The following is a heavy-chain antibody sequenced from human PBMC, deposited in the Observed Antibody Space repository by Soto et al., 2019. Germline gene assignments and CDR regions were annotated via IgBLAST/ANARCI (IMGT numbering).Heavy chain of an antibody. D-gene: IGHD6-19*01. CDR1: GFSLSPYW. CDR3: ARDADASGWYHYGMDV. J-gene: IGHJ6*02. V-gene: IGHV3-7*01. CDR2: IKQDGSEK. Sequence: EVQLVESGGGLVQPGGSLRLSCAASGFSLSPYWMNWVRQAPGKGLEWVANIKQDGSEKYYVDSVKGRLFISRDNAKNSLYLQINSLRAEDTSVYYCARDADASGWYHYGMDVWGQGTMVTVSS.